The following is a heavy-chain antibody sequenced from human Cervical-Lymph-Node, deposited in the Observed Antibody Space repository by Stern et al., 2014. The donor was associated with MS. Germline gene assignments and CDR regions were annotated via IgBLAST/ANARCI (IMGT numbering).Heavy chain of an antibody. D-gene: IGHD2-2*01. CDR2: INPGDSDT. Sequence: EVQLVESGAEVKKPGESLKISCKGSGYSFTSYWIGWVRQMPGKGLEWMGIINPGDSDTRYSPSFQGQVPISADKSISTAYLQWSSLKASDTAMYYCARLGVHCSSTSCERYGMDVWGQGTTVTVSS. CDR3: ARLGVHCSSTSCERYGMDV. J-gene: IGHJ6*02. CDR1: GYSFTSYW. V-gene: IGHV5-51*01.